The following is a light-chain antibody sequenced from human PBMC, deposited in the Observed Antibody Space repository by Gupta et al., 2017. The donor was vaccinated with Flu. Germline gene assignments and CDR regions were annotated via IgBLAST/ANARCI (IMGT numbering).Light chain of an antibody. J-gene: IGKJ1*01. Sequence: GDRVTITCRASQSIGTWLAWYQQKSGKAPKLLIYKASSLESGVPSRFSGSGSGTEFTLTISSLQPDDFATYYCQQHSGYLRTFGQGTKVESK. CDR2: KAS. V-gene: IGKV1-5*03. CDR1: QSIGTW. CDR3: QQHSGYLRT.